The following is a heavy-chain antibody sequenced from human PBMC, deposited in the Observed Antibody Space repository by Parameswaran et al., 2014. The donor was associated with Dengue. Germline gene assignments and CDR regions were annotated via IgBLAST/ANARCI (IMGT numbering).Heavy chain of an antibody. CDR2: INPNSGGT. D-gene: IGHD2-2*01. Sequence: WVRQAPGQGLEWMGWINPNSGGTNYAQKFQGRVTMTRDTSISTAYMELSRLRSDDTAVYYCARGSLVPAALIFDYWGQGTLVTVSS. V-gene: IGHV1-2*02. CDR3: ARGSLVPAALIFDY. J-gene: IGHJ4*02.